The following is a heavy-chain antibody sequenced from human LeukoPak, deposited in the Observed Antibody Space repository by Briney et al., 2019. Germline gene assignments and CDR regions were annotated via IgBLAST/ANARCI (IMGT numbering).Heavy chain of an antibody. CDR3: ARDLYDCVWGSYRYSTYYYYYGMDV. CDR2: ISAYNGNT. Sequence: ASVKVSCKASGYTFTSYGISWVRQAPGQGLEWMGWISAYNGNTNYAQKLQGRVTMTTDTSTSTAYMELRSLRSDDTAVYYCARDLYDCVWGSYRYSTYYYYYGMDVWGQGTTVTVSS. CDR1: GYTFTSYG. V-gene: IGHV1-18*01. J-gene: IGHJ6*02. D-gene: IGHD3-16*02.